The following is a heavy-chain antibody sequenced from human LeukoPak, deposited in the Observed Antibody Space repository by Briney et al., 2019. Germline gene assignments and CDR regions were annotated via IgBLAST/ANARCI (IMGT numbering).Heavy chain of an antibody. Sequence: SETLSVTCIVSGGSISNYFWTWIRQPPGKGLEWIGYIYSSGSTYYNPSLKSRVTISVDTSKNRFSLKLSTVTAADTAVYYCARRPPGDPKFDYWGQGTLVTVSS. V-gene: IGHV4-59*08. D-gene: IGHD7-27*01. CDR2: IYSSGST. J-gene: IGHJ4*02. CDR1: GGSISNYF. CDR3: ARRPPGDPKFDY.